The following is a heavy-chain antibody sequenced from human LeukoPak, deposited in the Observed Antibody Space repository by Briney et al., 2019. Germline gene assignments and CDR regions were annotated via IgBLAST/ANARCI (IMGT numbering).Heavy chain of an antibody. Sequence: SETLSLTCTVSGGSISSGSYYWSWIRQPAGKGLEWIGRIYTSGSTNYNPSLKSRVTISVDTSKNQFSLKLSSVTAADTAVYYCARDMGGSSTPFDYWGQGTLVTVSS. J-gene: IGHJ4*02. D-gene: IGHD1-26*01. V-gene: IGHV4-61*02. CDR1: GGSISSGSYY. CDR3: ARDMGGSSTPFDY. CDR2: IYTSGST.